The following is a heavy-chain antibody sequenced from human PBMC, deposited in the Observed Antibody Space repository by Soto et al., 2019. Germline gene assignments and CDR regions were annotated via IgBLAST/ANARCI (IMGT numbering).Heavy chain of an antibody. V-gene: IGHV3-23*01. CDR3: AKDILTGYYKRY. D-gene: IGHD3-9*01. Sequence: RLSCAASGFAFSSYAMSWVRQAPGKGLEWVSAISGSGGSTYYADSVKGRFTISRDNSKNTLYLQMNSLRAEDTAVYYCAKDILTGYYKRYWGQGTLVTVSS. J-gene: IGHJ4*02. CDR1: GFAFSSYA. CDR2: ISGSGGST.